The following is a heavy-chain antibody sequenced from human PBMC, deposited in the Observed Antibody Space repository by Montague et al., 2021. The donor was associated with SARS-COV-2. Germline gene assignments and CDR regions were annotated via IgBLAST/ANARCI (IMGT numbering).Heavy chain of an antibody. CDR3: ATVPGWTYGKGY. D-gene: IGHD4-17*01. CDR2: IRGGGYT. V-gene: IGHV3-23*01. CDR1: GFRFMNYA. Sequence: SLRLSCAASGFRFMNYAMTWVRQAPGKGLDWVSAIRGGGYTHYADSVKGRFTISRDNSKDTLYLPMNSLRAEDSAMYYCATVPGWTYGKGYWGQGTLVTVSS. J-gene: IGHJ4*02.